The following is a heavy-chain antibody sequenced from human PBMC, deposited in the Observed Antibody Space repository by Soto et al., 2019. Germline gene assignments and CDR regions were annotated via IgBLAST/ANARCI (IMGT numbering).Heavy chain of an antibody. CDR1: GDSVSSNSAA. CDR3: ARDIFGVVGGYNWFDP. CDR2: TCYRSKWYN. V-gene: IGHV6-1*01. J-gene: IGHJ5*02. D-gene: IGHD1-26*01. Sequence: KQSQTLSLTCAISGDSVSSNSAAWNWIRQSPSRGLEWLGRTCYRSKWYNDYAVSVKSRITINPDTSKNQFSLQLNSVTPEDTAVYYCARDIFGVVGGYNWFDPWGQGTLVTVSS.